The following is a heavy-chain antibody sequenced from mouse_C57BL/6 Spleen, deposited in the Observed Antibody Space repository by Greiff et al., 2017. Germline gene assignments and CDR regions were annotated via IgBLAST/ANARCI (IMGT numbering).Heavy chain of an antibody. J-gene: IGHJ4*01. V-gene: IGHV1-82*01. CDR1: GYAFSSSW. D-gene: IGHD3-2*02. Sequence: VQLQQSGPELVKPGASVKISCKASGYAFSSSWMNWVKQRPGKGLEWIGRIYPGDGDTNYNGKFKGKATLTADKSSSTAYMQLSSLTSEDSAVYFCARGGQLRLDYYAMDYWGQGTSVTVSS. CDR2: IYPGDGDT. CDR3: ARGGQLRLDYYAMDY.